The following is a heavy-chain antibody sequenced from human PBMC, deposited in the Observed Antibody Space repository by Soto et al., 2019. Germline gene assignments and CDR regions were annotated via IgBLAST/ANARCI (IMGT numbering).Heavy chain of an antibody. CDR2: IYTAGGT. CDR3: ARALPVAKGGFDP. J-gene: IGHJ5*02. V-gene: IGHV3-53*02. Sequence: EVQLVETGGGLIQPGGSLRLSCAASGFTVSNTYMTWDRQPPGKGLECVSVIYTAGGTNYADSVKGRFIISRDNSQNTLYLQMNSMRAEDTAVYYCARALPVAKGGFDPWGQGTLVTVSS. D-gene: IGHD2-2*01. CDR1: GFTVSNTY.